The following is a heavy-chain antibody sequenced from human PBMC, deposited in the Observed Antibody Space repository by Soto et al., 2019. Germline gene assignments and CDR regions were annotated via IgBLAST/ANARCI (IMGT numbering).Heavy chain of an antibody. CDR2: ISWNSGSI. CDR3: AKDTRRSAGYDAFDI. Sequence: PGGSLRLSCAASGFTFDDYAMHWVRQAPGKGLEWVSGISWNSGSIGYADSVKGRFTISRDNAKNSLYLQMNSLRAEDTALYYCAKDTRRSAGYDAFDIWGQGTMVTVSS. CDR1: GFTFDDYA. J-gene: IGHJ3*02. D-gene: IGHD1-1*01. V-gene: IGHV3-9*01.